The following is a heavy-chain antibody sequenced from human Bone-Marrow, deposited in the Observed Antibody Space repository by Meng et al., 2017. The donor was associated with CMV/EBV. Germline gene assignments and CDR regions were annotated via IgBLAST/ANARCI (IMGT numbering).Heavy chain of an antibody. CDR2: ISSSSSTI. CDR3: ARRGYCSSTSCFDF. D-gene: IGHD2-2*01. CDR1: GFTFSSYS. J-gene: IGHJ4*02. V-gene: IGHV3-48*01. Sequence: GGSLRLSCAASGFTFSSYSMNWVRQAPGKGLEWVSYISSSSSTIYYADSVEGRFTISRDNSKNTLYLQMNSLRAEDTAVYYCARRGYCSSTSCFDFWGQGTLVTVSS.